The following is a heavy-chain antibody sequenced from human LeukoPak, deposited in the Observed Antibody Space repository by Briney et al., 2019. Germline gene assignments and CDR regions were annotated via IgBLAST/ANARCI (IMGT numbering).Heavy chain of an antibody. V-gene: IGHV3-48*03. J-gene: IGHJ4*02. CDR1: GFPFSIYE. D-gene: IGHD6-19*01. CDR2: IGSSGTTI. CDR3: ALLAVASDFDY. Sequence: PGGSLRLSCAVSGFPFSIYEMNWVRQAPGKGLEWVSNIGSSGTTIYYADSVKGRFSISRDNAKSSPYLQMNSLRVEDTAVYYCALLAVASDFDYWGQGALVIVSS.